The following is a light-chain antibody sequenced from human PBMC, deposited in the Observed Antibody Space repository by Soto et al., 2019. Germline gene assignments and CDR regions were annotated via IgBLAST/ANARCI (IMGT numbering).Light chain of an antibody. V-gene: IGKV3-11*01. CDR2: DAS. J-gene: IGKJ4*01. CDR1: QSVNRY. CDR3: QQRRSSLT. Sequence: EIVLTQSPATLSLSPGERATLSCWASQSVNRYLVWYQQKPGQAPRLLMYDASKRATGIPARFSGSGSGTDFTLTISSLEPEDFAVYYCQQRRSSLTFGGGTKVDIK.